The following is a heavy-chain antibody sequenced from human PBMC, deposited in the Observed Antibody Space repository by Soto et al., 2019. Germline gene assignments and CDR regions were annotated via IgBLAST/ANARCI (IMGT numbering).Heavy chain of an antibody. D-gene: IGHD1-26*01. V-gene: IGHV3-9*01. CDR1: GFTFDDYA. CDR2: ISWNSGSI. J-gene: IGHJ4*02. CDR3: AKSRIGSYYDFDY. Sequence: EVQLVESGGGLVQPGRSLRLSCAASGFTFDDYAMHWVRQAPGKGLEWVSGISWNSGSIGYADSVKGRFTISGDNAKNSLYLQMNSLRAEDTALYYCAKSRIGSYYDFDYWGQGTLVTVSS.